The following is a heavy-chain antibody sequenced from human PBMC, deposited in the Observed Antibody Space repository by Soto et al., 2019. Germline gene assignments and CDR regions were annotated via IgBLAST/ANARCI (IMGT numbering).Heavy chain of an antibody. CDR1: GGTLNSYA. J-gene: IGHJ3*02. CDR2: IIPIFNTT. CDR3: ARGCTDGYYESGIYGTYAFDI. Sequence: QVPLVQSGAEVKKPGSSVKVSCKTSGGTLNSYAISWVRQAPGQGLEWLGGIIPIFNTTNYAQKSQGRVTITADESTSTGYMEMRSLTSDDTAVYYCARGCTDGYYESGIYGTYAFDIWGQGTMVTVSS. D-gene: IGHD3-10*01. V-gene: IGHV1-69*01.